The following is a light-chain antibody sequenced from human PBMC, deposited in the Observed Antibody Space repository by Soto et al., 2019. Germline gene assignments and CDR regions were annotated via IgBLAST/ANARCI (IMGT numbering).Light chain of an antibody. CDR3: QQYNSDSRT. Sequence: DIQMTQSPSTLSASVGDRVTITCRASQSISTWLAWYQQKPGNAPKLLIFDASNLESGVPSRFSGSGSGTEYTLTIDSLQPYDFATYYCQQYNSDSRTFGQGTELDI. J-gene: IGKJ1*01. V-gene: IGKV1-5*01. CDR2: DAS. CDR1: QSISTW.